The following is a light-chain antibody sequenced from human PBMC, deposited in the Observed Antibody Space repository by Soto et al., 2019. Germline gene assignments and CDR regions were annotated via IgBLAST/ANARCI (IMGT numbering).Light chain of an antibody. CDR1: QTIDGGW. V-gene: IGKV1-5*03. CDR2: EAS. CDR3: QQYDSCSPST. Sequence: DIQMTQSPSTLSASVGDTVTMTCRASQTIDGGWLAWYQQKPGKAPNLLIYEASTLESGVPSRFSGSGAGTEFTLTISSLQPDDFATYYCQQYDSCSPSTFGQGTKLEI. J-gene: IGKJ2*01.